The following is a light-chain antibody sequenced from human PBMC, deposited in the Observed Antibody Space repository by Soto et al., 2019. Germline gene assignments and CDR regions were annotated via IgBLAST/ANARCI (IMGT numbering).Light chain of an antibody. J-gene: IGKJ1*01. V-gene: IGKV3-15*01. CDR1: QNIRSD. CDR2: GAS. Sequence: EIVMTQSPATLSVSPGERVTLSCRASQNIRSDLAWYQQKPGQAPRLLMYGASIRATGVPARFSGSGSGTDFTITIRSLQAVAVALYYWQQYINWTFGQGTKVEIK. CDR3: QQYINWT.